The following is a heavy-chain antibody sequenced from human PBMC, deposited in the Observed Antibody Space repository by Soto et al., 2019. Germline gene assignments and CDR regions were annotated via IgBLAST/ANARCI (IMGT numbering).Heavy chain of an antibody. CDR2: ISGSGCNK. CDR3: AKVLVDGLYYFDY. D-gene: IGHD2-15*01. J-gene: IGHJ4*02. CDR1: GFTFSSYG. Sequence: GGSLRLSCAASGFTFSSYGMHWVRQAPGKGLEWVSVISGSGCNKYYADSVKGRFTISRDNSKNTLYLQMNSLRAEDTAVYYCAKVLVDGLYYFDYWGQGTLVTVSS. V-gene: IGHV3-23*01.